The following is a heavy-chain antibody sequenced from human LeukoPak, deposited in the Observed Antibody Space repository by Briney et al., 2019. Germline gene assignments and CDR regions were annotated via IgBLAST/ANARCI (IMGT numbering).Heavy chain of an antibody. CDR2: IIPIFGTA. Sequence: ASVKVSCKASGGTFSSYAISWVRQAPGQGLEWMGGIIPIFGTANYAQKFQGRVTITADESTSTAYMELSSLRSEDTAVYYCARVRDKVGAKSSDAFDIWGRGTMVTVSS. D-gene: IGHD1-26*01. J-gene: IGHJ3*02. V-gene: IGHV1-69*01. CDR1: GGTFSSYA. CDR3: ARVRDKVGAKSSDAFDI.